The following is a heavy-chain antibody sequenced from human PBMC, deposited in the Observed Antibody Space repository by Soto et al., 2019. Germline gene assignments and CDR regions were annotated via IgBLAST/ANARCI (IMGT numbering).Heavy chain of an antibody. CDR1: GFTFTSHA. Sequence: EVQLVESGGGLVQPGGSLRLSCAASGFTFTSHAIHWVRQAPGKGLEYVSSMTSNGDRADYANSVKGRFTVSRDESKNTLYLQTDSLRTEDMAVYYCPRERGEYTSGWYDYRGQGTLVTVSS. CDR3: PRERGEYTSGWYDY. D-gene: IGHD6-19*01. V-gene: IGHV3-64*01. CDR2: MTSNGDRA. J-gene: IGHJ4*02.